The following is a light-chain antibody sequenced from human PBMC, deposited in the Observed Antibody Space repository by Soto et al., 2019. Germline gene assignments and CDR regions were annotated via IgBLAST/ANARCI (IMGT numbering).Light chain of an antibody. J-gene: IGLJ1*01. CDR2: EVS. CDR1: SSDVGSYNL. V-gene: IGLV2-23*02. Sequence: QSVLTQPASVSGSPGQSITISCTGTSSDVGSYNLVSWYQQHPGKAPKLMIYEVSKRPSGVSNRFYGSKSGNTASLTISWLQAEDESDYYCCSYAGSSYVFGTGTKVTVL. CDR3: CSYAGSSYV.